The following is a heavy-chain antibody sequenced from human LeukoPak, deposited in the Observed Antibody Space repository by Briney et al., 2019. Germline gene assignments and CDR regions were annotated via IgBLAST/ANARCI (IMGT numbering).Heavy chain of an antibody. J-gene: IGHJ3*01. CDR3: AKGGASVTDAPHGDVVTTTRDGFDL. V-gene: IGHV3-23*01. D-gene: IGHD4-17*01. CDR1: GFAFSTFP. CDR2: VSGSGGHT. Sequence: AGSLRLSCVASGFAFSTFPMSWVRQAPGKGLEWVSAVSGSGGHTFYLDSAKGRVTISRDNSKKTLYLQMNSLRVDDTAVYYCAKGGASVTDAPHGDVVTTTRDGFDLWGQESMVTVSS.